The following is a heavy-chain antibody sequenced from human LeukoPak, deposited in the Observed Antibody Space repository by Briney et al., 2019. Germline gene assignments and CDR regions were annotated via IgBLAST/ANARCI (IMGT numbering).Heavy chain of an antibody. Sequence: SQTLSLTCTVSGGSISSGSYYWSWIRQPAGKGLEWIGRIYTSGSTNYNPSLKSRVTISVDTSKNQFSLKLSSVTAADTAVYYCARADDPHYMDVWGKGTTVTVSS. CDR2: IYTSGST. CDR3: ARADDPHYMDV. D-gene: IGHD3-3*01. CDR1: GGSISSGSYY. J-gene: IGHJ6*03. V-gene: IGHV4-61*02.